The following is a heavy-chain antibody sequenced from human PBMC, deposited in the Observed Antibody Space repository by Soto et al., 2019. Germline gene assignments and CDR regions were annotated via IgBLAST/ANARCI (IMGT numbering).Heavy chain of an antibody. V-gene: IGHV4-39*01. J-gene: IGHJ4*02. Sequence: PSETLSLTCSVSGGSISSSSYYWGWIRQSPGKGLEWIGSIYYSGSTYYNPSLTSRVTISVDTSKNQVSLNLTSVTAADTAVYYCARHRTGALDSWGQGTLVTVSS. CDR1: GGSISSSSYY. CDR2: IYYSGST. D-gene: IGHD1-1*01. CDR3: ARHRTGALDS.